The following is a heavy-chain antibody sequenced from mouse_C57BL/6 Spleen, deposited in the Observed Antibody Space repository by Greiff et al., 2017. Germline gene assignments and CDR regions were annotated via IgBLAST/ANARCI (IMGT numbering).Heavy chain of an antibody. CDR1: GYTFTDYY. Sequence: EVQLQQSGPELVKPGASVKISCKASGYTFTDYYMNWVKQSHGKSLEWIGDINPNNGGTSYNQKFKGKATLTVDKSSSTAYMELRSLTAEDSAVYYCARERLYYGSSSFAYWGQGPLVTVSA. CDR3: ARERLYYGSSSFAY. CDR2: INPNNGGT. J-gene: IGHJ3*01. D-gene: IGHD1-1*01. V-gene: IGHV1-26*01.